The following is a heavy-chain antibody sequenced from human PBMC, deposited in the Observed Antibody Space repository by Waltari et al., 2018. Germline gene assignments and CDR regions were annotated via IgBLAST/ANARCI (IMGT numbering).Heavy chain of an antibody. V-gene: IGHV1-69*01. Sequence: QVQLVQSGAEVKKPGASVKVSCKASGYTFTSYDINWVRQAPGQGLEWMGGIIPIFGTANYAQKFQGRVTITADESTSTAYMELSSLRSEDTAVYYCASTQVGGGGHFDYWGQGTLVTVSS. CDR2: IIPIFGTA. CDR3: ASTQVGGGGHFDY. J-gene: IGHJ4*02. D-gene: IGHD2-15*01. CDR1: GYTFTSYD.